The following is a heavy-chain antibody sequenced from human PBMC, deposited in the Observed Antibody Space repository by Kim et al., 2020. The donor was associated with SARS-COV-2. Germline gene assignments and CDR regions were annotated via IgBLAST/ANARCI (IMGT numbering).Heavy chain of an antibody. CDR2: INTNTGNP. V-gene: IGHV7-4-1*02. CDR1: GYTFTSYA. D-gene: IGHD3-22*01. J-gene: IGHJ4*02. Sequence: ASVKVSCKASGYTFTSYAMNWVRQAPGQGLEWMGWINTNTGNPTYAQGFTGRFVFSLDTSVSTAYLQISSLKAEDTAVYYCAREDYYDSSGYYYDGPLFGYWGQGTLVTVSS. CDR3: AREDYYDSSGYYYDGPLFGY.